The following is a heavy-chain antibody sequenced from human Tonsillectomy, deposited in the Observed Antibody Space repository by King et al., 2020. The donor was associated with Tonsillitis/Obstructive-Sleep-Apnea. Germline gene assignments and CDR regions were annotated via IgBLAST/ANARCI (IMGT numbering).Heavy chain of an antibody. CDR1: GFTFSSYA. CDR2: ISYDGSNK. D-gene: IGHD3-22*01. Sequence: HVQLVESGGGVVQPGRSLRLSCAASGFTFSSYAMHWVRQAPGKGLEWVAVISYDGSNKYYADSVKGRFTISRDNSKNTLYLQMNSLRAEDTAVYYCARDLGYDSNAFDIWGQGTMVTVSS. CDR3: ARDLGYDSNAFDI. V-gene: IGHV3-30*04. J-gene: IGHJ3*02.